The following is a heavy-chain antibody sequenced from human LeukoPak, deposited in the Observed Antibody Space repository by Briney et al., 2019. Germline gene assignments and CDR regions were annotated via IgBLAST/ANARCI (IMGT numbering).Heavy chain of an antibody. CDR3: AKDPDCTSGICYTFFDY. D-gene: IGHD2-8*01. CDR2: PQWVSVFSAGNTNT. CDR1: GFTFSTYG. Sequence: QAGGSLRLSCAASGFTFSTYGMSWVRQAPGKGLEWVSSISGTGVPQWVSVFSAGNTNTYYADSVRGRFTISRDNSKNTLYLEMSSLRAEDTAVYYCAKDPDCTSGICYTFFDYWGQGTLVTVSS. J-gene: IGHJ4*02. V-gene: IGHV3-23*02.